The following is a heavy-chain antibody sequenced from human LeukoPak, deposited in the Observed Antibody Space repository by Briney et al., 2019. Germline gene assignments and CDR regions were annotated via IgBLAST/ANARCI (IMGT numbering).Heavy chain of an antibody. CDR2: IYYSGST. Sequence: SETLSLTCTVSGGSISSSSYYWGWIRQPPGKGLEWIGSIYYSGSTYYNPSLKSRVTISVDTSKNQFSLKLSSVTAADTAVYYCARDRHYDTSGADYWGQGTLVTVSS. CDR1: GGSISSSSYY. CDR3: ARDRHYDTSGADY. D-gene: IGHD3-22*01. V-gene: IGHV4-39*07. J-gene: IGHJ4*02.